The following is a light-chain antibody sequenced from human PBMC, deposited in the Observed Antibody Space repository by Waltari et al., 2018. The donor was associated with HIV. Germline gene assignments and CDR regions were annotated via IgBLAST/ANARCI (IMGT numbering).Light chain of an antibody. V-gene: IGKV1-39*01. CDR3: RQSYSTPLT. J-gene: IGKJ4*01. CDR2: AAS. CDR1: QRISSY. Sequence: DIQMTQSPSSLSASVGDRVTITCRASQRISSYLNCYQQKQGKAPKLLIYAASSLQSGVPSRFSGSGSGTDFTLTISSLQPEDFATYYCRQSYSTPLTFGGGTKVEIK.